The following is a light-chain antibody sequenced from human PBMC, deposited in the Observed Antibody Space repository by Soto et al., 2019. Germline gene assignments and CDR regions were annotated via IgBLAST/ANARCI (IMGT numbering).Light chain of an antibody. J-gene: IGLJ2*01. V-gene: IGLV1-40*01. Sequence: QSVLTQPPSVSGAPGQRVTISCTGSSSNIGAGYDVHWYQQLPGTAPKLLMYANSNRPSGVPDRFSGSKSGISASLAITGLQAEDEADYYCQSYDTSLSVVFGGGTKVTVL. CDR1: SSNIGAGYD. CDR3: QSYDTSLSVV. CDR2: ANS.